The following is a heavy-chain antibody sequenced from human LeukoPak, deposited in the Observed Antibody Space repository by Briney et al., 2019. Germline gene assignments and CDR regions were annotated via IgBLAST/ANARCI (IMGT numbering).Heavy chain of an antibody. Sequence: SETLSLTCTVSGGSISSSSYYWGWIRQPPGKGLEWIGSIYYSGSTYYNPSLKSRVTISVDTSKNQFSLKLSSVTAADTAVHYCARPMAAVTAFDIWGQGTMVTVSS. D-gene: IGHD4-11*01. CDR3: ARPMAAVTAFDI. J-gene: IGHJ3*02. V-gene: IGHV4-39*01. CDR2: IYYSGST. CDR1: GGSISSSSYY.